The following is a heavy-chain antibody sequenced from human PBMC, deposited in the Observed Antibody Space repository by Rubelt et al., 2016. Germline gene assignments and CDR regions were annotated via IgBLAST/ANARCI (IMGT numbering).Heavy chain of an antibody. CDR3: ARQYSSSSHFDH. CDR2: IYYSGFT. Sequence: QLQLQESGPGLVKPSETLSLTCTVSGGSISSYYWSWIRQSPGEGLEWIGYIYYSGFTDFSPSLKSRVPLSVDTSKNQFSLNLTSMTAADTAVYYCARQYSSSSHFDHWGQGILVTVSS. V-gene: IGHV4-59*08. D-gene: IGHD6-6*01. J-gene: IGHJ4*02. CDR1: GGSISSYY.